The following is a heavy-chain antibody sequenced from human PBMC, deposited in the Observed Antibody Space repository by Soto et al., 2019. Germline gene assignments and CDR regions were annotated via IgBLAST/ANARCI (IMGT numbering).Heavy chain of an antibody. D-gene: IGHD3-16*01. CDR1: GYTFNFYG. V-gene: IGHV1-18*01. CDR2: ISGFNGNT. CDR3: ARIGVSSGHESPDFDS. J-gene: IGHJ4*02. Sequence: AAVKVSCKASGYTFNFYGITWVRQAPGQGLEWMGWISGFNGNTNYAADLQGRVTMTTDTSTSTAYMELRGLRSDDTAVYYCARIGVSSGHESPDFDSWGQGTLVTVSS.